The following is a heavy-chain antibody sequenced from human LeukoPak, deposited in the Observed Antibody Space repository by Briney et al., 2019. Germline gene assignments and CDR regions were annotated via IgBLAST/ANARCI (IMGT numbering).Heavy chain of an antibody. CDR3: ALLEAAAGTDY. V-gene: IGHV1-69*04. J-gene: IGHJ4*02. CDR1: GGTFSSYA. CDR2: IIPILGIA. D-gene: IGHD6-13*01. Sequence: ASVKVSCKASGGTFSSYAISWVRQAPGQGLEWMGRIIPILGIANYAQKFQGRVTTTADKSTSTAYMELSSLRSEDTAVYYYALLEAAAGTDYWGQGTLVTVSS.